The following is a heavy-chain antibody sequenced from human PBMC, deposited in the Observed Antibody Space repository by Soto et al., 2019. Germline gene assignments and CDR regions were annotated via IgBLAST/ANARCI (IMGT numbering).Heavy chain of an antibody. D-gene: IGHD2-15*01. J-gene: IGHJ4*02. CDR3: ARHTGVGCRGRRCSYDDDYCFDC. CDR1: GYNFTAHW. Sequence: GESLKISCKGFGYNFTAHWIAWVRQMPGKGLEWMGIIYPYDSDIRYSPSFQGQVTISADKSISAAYLQWSSLKASDTAMYYCARHTGVGCRGRRCSYDDDYCFDCWGQRTLVIVSS. V-gene: IGHV5-51*01. CDR2: IYPYDSDI.